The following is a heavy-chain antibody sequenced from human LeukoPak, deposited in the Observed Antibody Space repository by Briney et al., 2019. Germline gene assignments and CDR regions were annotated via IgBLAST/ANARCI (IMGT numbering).Heavy chain of an antibody. CDR2: ISVSGNT. D-gene: IGHD6-6*01. J-gene: IGHJ4*02. CDR1: GFTLSSYA. V-gene: IGHV3-23*01. CDR3: ARDKGTSYLSSFDY. Sequence: PGGSLRLSCAASGFTLSSYAMSWVRQAPGKGLEWVSAISVSGNTYHADSVKGRFTISRDNSKNTLYLQMNCLRAADTAVYYCARDKGTSYLSSFDYWGQGTLVTVSS.